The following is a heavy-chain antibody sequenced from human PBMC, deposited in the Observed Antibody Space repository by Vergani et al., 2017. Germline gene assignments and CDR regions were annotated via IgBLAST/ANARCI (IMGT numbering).Heavy chain of an antibody. CDR3: ARSQMATNDFDL. Sequence: VQLGQSGTEVKNPGSTVKVSCKASRHISTGHYIHWVRQAPGQGLEWMGWISPYNHKTLYSQKVEGRVTMTSDTSSSTVFLELRRLTSDDTAIYYCARSQMATNDFDLWGRGTLVTVSS. CDR2: ISPYNHKT. V-gene: IGHV1-18*04. CDR1: RHISTGHY. J-gene: IGHJ4*02. D-gene: IGHD5-24*01.